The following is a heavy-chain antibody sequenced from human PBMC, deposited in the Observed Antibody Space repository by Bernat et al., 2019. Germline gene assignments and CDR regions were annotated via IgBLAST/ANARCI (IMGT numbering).Heavy chain of an antibody. D-gene: IGHD2-8*02. V-gene: IGHV4-39*01. CDR3: ARHGYCTGGVCYSYYYYYMDV. J-gene: IGHJ6*03. CDR2: IYYSGST. Sequence: QLQLQESGPGLVKPSETLSLTCTVSGGSISSSSYYWGWIRQPPGTGLEWIGSIYYSGSTYYNPSLKSRVTISVDTSKNQFSLKLSSVTAADTAVYYCARHGYCTGGVCYSYYYYYMDVWGKGTTVTVSS. CDR1: GGSISSSSYY.